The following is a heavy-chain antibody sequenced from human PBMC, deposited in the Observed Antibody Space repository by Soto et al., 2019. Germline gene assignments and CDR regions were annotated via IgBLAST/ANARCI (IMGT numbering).Heavy chain of an antibody. CDR1: GFTFSSYA. Sequence: PGVSLRLSCAASGFTFSSYAMSWVRQAPGKGLEWVSAISGSGGSTYYADSVKGRFTISRDNSKNTLYLQMKSLRAEETAVYYCAKARVLVVVPTYVMDCWGQGTTVTVSS. CDR3: AKARVLVVVPTYVMDC. J-gene: IGHJ6*02. CDR2: ISGSGGST. V-gene: IGHV3-23*01. D-gene: IGHD2-21*01.